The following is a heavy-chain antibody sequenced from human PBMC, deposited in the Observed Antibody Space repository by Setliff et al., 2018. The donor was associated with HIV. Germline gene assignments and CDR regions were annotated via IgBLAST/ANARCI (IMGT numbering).Heavy chain of an antibody. CDR1: GYFFNNYG. CDR2: VSGFNGNT. V-gene: IGHV1-18*01. D-gene: IGHD2-15*01. CDR3: ARAGGFCNAATCLRGYDAFDI. J-gene: IGHJ3*02. Sequence: ASVKVSCKASGYFFNNYGIAWVRQAPGQGLEWMGWVSGFNGNTNYAQILQGRVTVTTDTSTSTAYMELRSLRSDDTAVYYCARAGGFCNAATCLRGYDAFDIWGQGTTVTVSS.